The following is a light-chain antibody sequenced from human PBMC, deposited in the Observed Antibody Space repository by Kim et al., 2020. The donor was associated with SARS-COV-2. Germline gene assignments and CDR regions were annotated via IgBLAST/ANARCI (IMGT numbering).Light chain of an antibody. CDR2: GAS. Sequence: PGERVTLSCRASQSVSSSYLTWYQQKPGQAPRLLIYGASTRATGIPARFSGSWSGTYFTLTISSLPPEDFAVYYCQQDYNPFTFGGGTKVDI. J-gene: IGKJ4*01. CDR3: QQDYNPFT. CDR1: QSVSSSY. V-gene: IGKV3D-7*01.